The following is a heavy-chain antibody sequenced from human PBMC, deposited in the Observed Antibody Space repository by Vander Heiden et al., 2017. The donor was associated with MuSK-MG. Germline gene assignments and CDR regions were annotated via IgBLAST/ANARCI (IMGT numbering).Heavy chain of an antibody. CDR2: TYFRSKWYN. D-gene: IGHD6-19*01. CDR1: GDSVSGNSVA. CDR3: ARGLTVTGYYFDY. V-gene: IGHV6-1*01. Sequence: QVQLQQSGPGLVKPSQTLSLTCAISGDSVSGNSVAWNWIRQAPSRGLEWLGRTYFRSKWYNDDPISGKGRITINPDTSNNQFSLQLRYVTNEDTAVYYCARGLTVTGYYFDYWGQGNLGHRLL. J-gene: IGHJ4*02.